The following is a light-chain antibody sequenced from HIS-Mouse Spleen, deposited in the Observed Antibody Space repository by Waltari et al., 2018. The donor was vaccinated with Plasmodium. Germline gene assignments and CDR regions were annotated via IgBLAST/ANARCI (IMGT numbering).Light chain of an antibody. Sequence: SYELTQPPSVSVSRGQTARITCSGDALQKKYVYWYQQKSGQAPVLVIYEDSKRPSGIPERFSGSSSGTMATLTISGAQVEDEADYYCYSTDSSGNHRVFGGGTKLTVL. CDR1: ALQKKY. CDR3: YSTDSSGNHRV. CDR2: EDS. V-gene: IGLV3-10*01. J-gene: IGLJ3*02.